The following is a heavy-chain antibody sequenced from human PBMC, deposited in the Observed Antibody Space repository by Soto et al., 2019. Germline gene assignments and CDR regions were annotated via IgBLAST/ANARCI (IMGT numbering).Heavy chain of an antibody. D-gene: IGHD4-17*01. V-gene: IGHV4-59*01. Sequence: PSETLSLTCTVSGGSISSYYWSWIRQPPGKGLEWIGYIYYSGSTNYNPSLKSRVTISRDTSKNQFSLKLSSVTAADTAVYYCARTVTHASNWFDPWGQGTLVTVSS. CDR1: GGSISSYY. CDR2: IYYSGST. J-gene: IGHJ5*02. CDR3: ARTVTHASNWFDP.